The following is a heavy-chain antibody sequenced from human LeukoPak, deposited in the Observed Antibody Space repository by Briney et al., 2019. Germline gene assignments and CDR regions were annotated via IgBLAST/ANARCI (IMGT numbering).Heavy chain of an antibody. V-gene: IGHV4-59*01. J-gene: IGHJ3*02. CDR3: ARAYYYGSGTFDI. CDR2: IYYTGGT. Sequence: SETLSLTCTVSGGSISPYYWSWIQQPPGKGLEWIGYIYYTGGTYYNPSLKSRVTISVDTSKNQFSLKLTSVTAADTAVYYCARAYYYGSGTFDIWGQGTMVTVSS. D-gene: IGHD3-10*01. CDR1: GGSISPYY.